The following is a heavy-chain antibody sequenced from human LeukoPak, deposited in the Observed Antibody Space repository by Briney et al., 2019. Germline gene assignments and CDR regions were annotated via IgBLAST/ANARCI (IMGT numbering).Heavy chain of an antibody. Sequence: GGSLRLSCAASGFTFSIYAMHWVRQAPGKGLEYVSAISSNGGSTYYANSVKGRFTISRDNSKNTLYLQMGSLRAEDMAVYYCARDRRPTYYYDSRGFVLAFDIWGQGTMVTVSS. CDR3: ARDRRPTYYYDSRGFVLAFDI. CDR2: ISSNGGST. J-gene: IGHJ3*02. CDR1: GFTFSIYA. V-gene: IGHV3-64*01. D-gene: IGHD3-22*01.